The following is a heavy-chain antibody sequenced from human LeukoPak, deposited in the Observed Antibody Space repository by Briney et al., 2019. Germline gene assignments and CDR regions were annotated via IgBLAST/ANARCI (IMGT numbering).Heavy chain of an antibody. CDR3: AREGGKRSSPFDY. CDR1: GFFFSSYS. Sequence: PGGSLRLSCAASGFFFSSYSMNWVRQAPGKGLEWVSSISSTDTYIYYADSVKGRFTISRDNSKNTLYLQMNNLRTEDTAVYYCAREGGKRSSPFDYWGQGTLVTVSS. D-gene: IGHD6-13*01. CDR2: ISSTDTYI. J-gene: IGHJ4*02. V-gene: IGHV3-21*01.